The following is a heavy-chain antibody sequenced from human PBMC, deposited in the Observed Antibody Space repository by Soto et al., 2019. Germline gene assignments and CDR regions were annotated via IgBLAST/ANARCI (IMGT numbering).Heavy chain of an antibody. CDR3: SRLTQCKTTSCYFGY. CDR2: AYYSGTT. Sequence: PSETRSLTCTVSGGSISSSSYYWAWVRQPPGKGLEWIGSAYYSGTTYYNPSLKSRVTISGDTSNNQFSLKLISLTAADTPVFYGSRLTQCKTTSCYFGYWGQGTVVTVSS. CDR1: GGSISSSSYY. V-gene: IGHV4-39*01. J-gene: IGHJ4*02. D-gene: IGHD2-2*01.